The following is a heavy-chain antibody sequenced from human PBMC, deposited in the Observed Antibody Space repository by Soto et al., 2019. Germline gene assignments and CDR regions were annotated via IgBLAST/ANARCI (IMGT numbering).Heavy chain of an antibody. CDR3: ARGTSSSPWY. CDR2: INHSGST. J-gene: IGHJ4*02. D-gene: IGHD6-6*01. Sequence: QVQLQQWGAGLLKPSETLSLTCAVYGGSFSGYYWSWIRQPPGKGLEWIGEINHSGSTNYNPSLKSLVTISGDTSKNQFSLKLSSVTAADTAVYYCARGTSSSPWYWGQGTLVTVSS. V-gene: IGHV4-34*01. CDR1: GGSFSGYY.